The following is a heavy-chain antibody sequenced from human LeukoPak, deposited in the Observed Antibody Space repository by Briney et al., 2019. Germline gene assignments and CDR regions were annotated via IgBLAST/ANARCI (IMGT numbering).Heavy chain of an antibody. CDR2: IHHSGST. V-gene: IGHV4-38-2*02. D-gene: IGHD1-26*01. CDR1: GYSFNSGYY. CDR3: AKQRGATPYYFDY. Sequence: SETLSLTCTVSGYSFNSGYYWGWIPQAPGKGLEWIGNIHHSGSTYYNPTLKSRVTISVDSSKNEFSLKLNSVTAADAAVYYCAKQRGATPYYFDYWGQGTLVTVSS. J-gene: IGHJ4*02.